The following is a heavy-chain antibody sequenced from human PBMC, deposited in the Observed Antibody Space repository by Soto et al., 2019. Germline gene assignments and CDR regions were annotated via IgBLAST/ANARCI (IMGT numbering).Heavy chain of an antibody. V-gene: IGHV1-69*13. CDR3: ARHPGGRGYYYGMDD. D-gene: IGHD2-15*01. J-gene: IGHJ6*02. CDR1: GGTFSSYA. Sequence: SVKVSCKASGGTFSSYAISWVRQAPGQGLEWMGGIIPIFGTANYAQKFQGRVTITADESTSTAYMELSSLRSEDTAVYYCARHPGGRGYYYGMDDWGQGTTVTVSS. CDR2: IIPIFGTA.